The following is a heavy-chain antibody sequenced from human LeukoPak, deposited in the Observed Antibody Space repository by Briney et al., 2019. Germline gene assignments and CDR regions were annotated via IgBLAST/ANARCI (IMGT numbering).Heavy chain of an antibody. CDR2: IRYHGNNK. D-gene: IGHD2-21*01. J-gene: IGHJ4*01. CDR3: AKGPVTSCRGAFCYPFDY. Sequence: GGSLRLSCGASGFTFNNYGMLCVRQAPGKGLDRVAFIRYHGNNKLYADSVKGRFTISRDNYQNTVYLQMNSLRVEDAGVYYCAKGPVTSCRGAFCYPFDYWGHGTLVTVSS. V-gene: IGHV3-30*02. CDR1: GFTFNNYG.